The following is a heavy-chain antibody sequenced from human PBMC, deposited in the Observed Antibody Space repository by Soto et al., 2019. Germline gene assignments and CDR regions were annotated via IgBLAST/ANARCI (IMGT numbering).Heavy chain of an antibody. CDR3: ARRIKYYYAMDV. CDR2: ISDSGST. J-gene: IGHJ6*02. V-gene: IGHV4-59*08. D-gene: IGHD2-15*01. Sequence: QVQLQESGPGLVKPSETLSLTCTVSGGSISSYYWSWIRQPPGKGLEWIGYISDSGSTNYNPSLKSRVTISVDTSNNHFSLKLSSVTAADPAVYYCARRIKYYYAMDVWGQGTTVTVSS. CDR1: GGSISSYY.